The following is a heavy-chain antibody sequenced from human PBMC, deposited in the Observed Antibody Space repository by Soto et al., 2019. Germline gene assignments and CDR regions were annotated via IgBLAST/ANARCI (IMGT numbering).Heavy chain of an antibody. D-gene: IGHD1-26*01. V-gene: IGHV5-51*01. J-gene: IGHJ6*02. Sequence: ASLKISCKGCGYSFTSYWIGWVRQMPGKGLEWMGIIYPGDSDTRYSPSFQGQVTISADKSISTAYLQWSSLKASDTAMYYCARSGVDPSYYYYGMDVWGQGTTVTVSS. CDR2: IYPGDSDT. CDR1: GYSFTSYW. CDR3: ARSGVDPSYYYYGMDV.